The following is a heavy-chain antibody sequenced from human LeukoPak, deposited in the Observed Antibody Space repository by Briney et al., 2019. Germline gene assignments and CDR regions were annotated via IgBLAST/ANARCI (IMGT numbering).Heavy chain of an antibody. D-gene: IGHD2-2*01. CDR3: ARARYCSSTSCPSAFDI. CDR1: GFTFSSYA. Sequence: PGGSLRLSCAASGFTFSSYAMHWVRQAPGKGLEWVAVISYDGSNKYYADSVKGRFTISRDNSKNTLYLQMNSLRAEDTAVYYCARARYCSSTSCPSAFDIWGQGTMVTVSS. CDR2: ISYDGSNK. J-gene: IGHJ3*02. V-gene: IGHV3-30-3*01.